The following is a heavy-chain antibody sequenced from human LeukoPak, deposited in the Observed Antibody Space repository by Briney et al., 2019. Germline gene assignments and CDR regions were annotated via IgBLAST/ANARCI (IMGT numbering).Heavy chain of an antibody. D-gene: IGHD3-22*01. CDR2: ISSSGSTI. V-gene: IGHV3-11*01. Sequence: GGSLRLSCAASEFTFSDYYMSWIRQAPGKGLEWVSYISSSGSTIYYADSVKGRFTISRDNAKNSLYLQMNSLRAEDTAVYYCARDRFYDSSGYLPDYWGQGTLVTVSS. CDR1: EFTFSDYY. J-gene: IGHJ4*02. CDR3: ARDRFYDSSGYLPDY.